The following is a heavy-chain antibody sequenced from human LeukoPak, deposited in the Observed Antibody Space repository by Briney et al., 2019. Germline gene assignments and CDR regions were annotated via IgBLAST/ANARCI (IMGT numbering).Heavy chain of an antibody. J-gene: IGHJ6*02. CDR3: ARVDSSGWMGYYYYGMDV. CDR1: GFTFSSYW. Sequence: GGSLRLSCAVSGFTFSSYWMSWVRQAPGKGLEWVANIKQDGSEKYYVDSVKGRFTISRDNAKNSLYLQMNSLRAEDTAVYYCARVDSSGWMGYYYYGMDVWGQGTTVTVSS. V-gene: IGHV3-7*01. CDR2: IKQDGSEK. D-gene: IGHD6-19*01.